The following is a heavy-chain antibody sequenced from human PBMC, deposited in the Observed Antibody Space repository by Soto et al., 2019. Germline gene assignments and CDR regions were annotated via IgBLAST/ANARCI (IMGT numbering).Heavy chain of an antibody. CDR3: ARDVQEGGSGYEPAPYFDY. CDR2: ISYDGSNK. D-gene: IGHD3-22*01. V-gene: IGHV3-30-3*01. Sequence: QVQLVESGGGVVQPGRSLRLSCAASGFTFSSYAMHWVRQAPGKGLEWVAVISYDGSNKYYADSVKGRFTISRDNSKNTLYLQMNSLRADDTAVYYCARDVQEGGSGYEPAPYFDYWGQGTLVTVSS. CDR1: GFTFSSYA. J-gene: IGHJ4*02.